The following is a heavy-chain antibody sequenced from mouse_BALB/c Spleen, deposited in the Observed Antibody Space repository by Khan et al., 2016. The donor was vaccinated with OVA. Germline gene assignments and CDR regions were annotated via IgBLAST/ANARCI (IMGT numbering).Heavy chain of an antibody. CDR1: GYSITTDYA. D-gene: IGHD1-1*01. Sequence: EVQLQESGPGLVKPSQSLSLTCTVTGYSITTDYAWNWIRQFPGNKLEWMGFISYNGNTKYTPSLKSRISITRDTSKNQFFLQLKSVTTEDTARYDCARVYGGDFDYWGQGTTLTVSS. J-gene: IGHJ2*01. V-gene: IGHV3-2*02. CDR3: ARVYGGDFDY. CDR2: ISYNGNT.